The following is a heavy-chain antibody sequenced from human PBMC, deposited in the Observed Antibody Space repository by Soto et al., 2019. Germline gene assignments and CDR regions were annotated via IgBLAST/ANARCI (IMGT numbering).Heavy chain of an antibody. J-gene: IGHJ4*02. D-gene: IGHD3-3*02. V-gene: IGHV4-39*02. CDR1: GGSISSGGYY. CDR2: IYHSGNT. Sequence: PSETLSLPCTVSGGSISSGGYYWRWIRQPPGKGLEWIGSIYHSGNTYYNPSLKSLVSISLDTSKNHFSLELTSVTAADTAFYYCARVKLAGRGCFDYWGLGTLVTVSS. CDR3: ARVKLAGRGCFDY.